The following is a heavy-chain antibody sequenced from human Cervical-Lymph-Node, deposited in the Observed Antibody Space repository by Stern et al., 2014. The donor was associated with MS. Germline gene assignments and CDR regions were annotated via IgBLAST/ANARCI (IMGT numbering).Heavy chain of an antibody. CDR1: GYTFTSYA. CDR3: ARERAPIVVVTAITYNWFDP. J-gene: IGHJ5*02. Sequence: MQLVESGAEVKKPGASVKVSCKASGYTFTSYAMHWVRQAPGQRLEWMGWINAGNGNTKYSQKFQGRVTITRDTSASTAYMELSSLRSEDTAVYYCARERAPIVVVTAITYNWFDPWGQGTLVTVSS. CDR2: INAGNGNT. V-gene: IGHV1-3*01. D-gene: IGHD2-21*02.